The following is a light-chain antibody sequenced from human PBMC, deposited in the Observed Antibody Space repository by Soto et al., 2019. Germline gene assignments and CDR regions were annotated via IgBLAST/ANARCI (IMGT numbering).Light chain of an antibody. CDR2: AAS. CDR3: QQSHVTPLT. J-gene: IGKJ1*01. CDR1: QSIRFN. V-gene: IGKV1-39*01. Sequence: DIQMTQSPSSLSASVGDRVRITCRSSQSIRFNLNWYQQKPGKAPTLLIYAASTLQSGVPSSFSVSGSRQYFTLTIDTLQPEDFGSYFSQQSHVTPLTFGEGTKEKLK.